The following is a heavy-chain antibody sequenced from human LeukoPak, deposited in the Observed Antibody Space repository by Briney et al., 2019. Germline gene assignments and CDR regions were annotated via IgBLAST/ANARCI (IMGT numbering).Heavy chain of an antibody. CDR1: GYTFTSYG. Sequence: ASVKVSCKASGYTFTSYGISWVRQAPGQGLEWMGWISAYNGNTNYAQKLQGRVTMTTDTSTSTAYMELRSLRSDDTAVYYCARDLKARLRLYSSGRYDYYYGMDVWGQGTTVTVSS. D-gene: IGHD6-19*01. V-gene: IGHV1-18*01. CDR2: ISAYNGNT. J-gene: IGHJ6*02. CDR3: ARDLKARLRLYSSGRYDYYYGMDV.